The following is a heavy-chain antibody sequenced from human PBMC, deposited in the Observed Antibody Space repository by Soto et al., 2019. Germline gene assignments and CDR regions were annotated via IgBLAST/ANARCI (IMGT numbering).Heavy chain of an antibody. V-gene: IGHV3-21*06. CDR2: ISSTTNYI. CDR1: GFTFTRYS. CDR3: ARESEDLTSNFDY. J-gene: IGHJ4*02. Sequence: LRLSCAASGFTFTRYSMNWVRQAQGKGLEWVSSISSTTNYIYYGDSMKGRFTISRDNAKNSLYLEMNSLRAEDTAVYYCARESEDLTSNFDYWGQGTLVTVSS.